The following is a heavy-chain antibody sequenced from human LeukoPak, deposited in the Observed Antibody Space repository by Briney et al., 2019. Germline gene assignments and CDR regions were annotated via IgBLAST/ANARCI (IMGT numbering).Heavy chain of an antibody. D-gene: IGHD2-15*01. J-gene: IGHJ4*02. CDR3: ARHYCSGGYCYLDY. Sequence: PGGSLRLSCAASGFTFSSHSMTWVRQAPGKGLEWVALILYDGSDEYYPGSVMGRFTISRDNSKNTLYVQMNSLRAEDTAVYYCARHYCSGGYCYLDYWGQGTLVTVSS. V-gene: IGHV3-30*03. CDR1: GFTFSSHS. CDR2: ILYDGSDE.